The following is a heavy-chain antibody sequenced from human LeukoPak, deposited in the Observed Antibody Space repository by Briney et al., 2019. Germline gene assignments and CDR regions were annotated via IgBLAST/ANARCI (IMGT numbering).Heavy chain of an antibody. V-gene: IGHV1-69*04. Sequence: GASVKVSCKASGYTFTSYGISWVRQAPGQGLEWMGRIIPILGIANYAQKFQGRVTITADKSTSTAYMELSSLRSEDTAVYYCARDPAELTTVTTRFDYWGQGTLVTVSS. CDR2: IIPILGIA. CDR1: GYTFTSYG. D-gene: IGHD4-17*01. J-gene: IGHJ4*02. CDR3: ARDPAELTTVTTRFDY.